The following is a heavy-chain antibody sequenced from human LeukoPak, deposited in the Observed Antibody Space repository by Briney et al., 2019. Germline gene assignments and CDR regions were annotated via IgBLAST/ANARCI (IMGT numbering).Heavy chain of an antibody. CDR2: ISGSGGST. CDR3: ARPYSSGWCEWVN. J-gene: IGHJ4*02. CDR1: GFTFSGYS. D-gene: IGHD6-19*01. V-gene: IGHV3-23*01. Sequence: GGSLRLSCAASGFTFSGYSMNWVRQAPGKGLEWVSAISGSGGSTYYADSVKGRITISRDNSKNTLYLQMNSLRAEDTAVYYCARPYSSGWCEWVNWGQGTLVTVSS.